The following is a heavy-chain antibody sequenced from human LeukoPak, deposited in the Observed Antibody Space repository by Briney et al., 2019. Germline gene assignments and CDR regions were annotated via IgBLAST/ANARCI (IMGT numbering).Heavy chain of an antibody. CDR2: ISPGGSDT. V-gene: IGHV3-23*01. CDR1: GXTFNXYA. D-gene: IGHD3-10*01. CDR3: AKRGGYETMAAFDY. J-gene: IGHJ4*02. Sequence: GGSLRLSCAASGXTFNXYAXXWXXXAXGXGLEWVXAISPGGSDTYYADSLRGRFTISRDNSKKTLSLQMSSLRAEDSAVYYCAKRGGYETMAAFDYWGQGTLVTVSS.